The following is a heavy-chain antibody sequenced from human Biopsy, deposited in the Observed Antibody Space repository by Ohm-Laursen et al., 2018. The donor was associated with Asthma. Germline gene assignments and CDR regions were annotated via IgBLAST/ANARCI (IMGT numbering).Heavy chain of an antibody. V-gene: IGHV1-69*01. CDR2: INSVFGTT. CDR3: ARKAGSCISRTCYSLDF. Sequence: SSVKVSCKSLGGTFNTYVIGWVRQAPGQGPEWMGGINSVFGTTTYPQKFQDRDTITADDSTSTVYMELSSLRSEDTAVYYCARKAGSCISRTCYSLDFWGQGTLVTVSS. J-gene: IGHJ4*02. CDR1: GGTFNTYV. D-gene: IGHD2-2*01.